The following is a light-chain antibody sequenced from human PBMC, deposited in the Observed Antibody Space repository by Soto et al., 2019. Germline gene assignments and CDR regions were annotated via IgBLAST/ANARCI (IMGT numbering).Light chain of an antibody. V-gene: IGKV1-5*01. CDR3: CQYNGSSFT. CDR2: YDS. J-gene: IGKJ3*01. Sequence: DIPMTQSPSTLSALVGDRVTITCRASQSISRWLALYQQRPGSAPQMLLNYDSTLESAGISGWCSSSGGAEFFILSSSMQQADVSAVYCCQYNGSSFTFGPGTKVDIK. CDR1: QSISRW.